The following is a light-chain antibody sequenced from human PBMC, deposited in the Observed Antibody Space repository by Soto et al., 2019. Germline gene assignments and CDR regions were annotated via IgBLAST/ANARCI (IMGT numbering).Light chain of an antibody. Sequence: SYELTQPPSVSVSPGQIASITCSGDKLGDKYACWYQQKPGQSPVLVIYQDSKRPSGIPERFSGSNSGNTATLTISGTQAMDEADYYCQAWDSGTVVFGGGTKLTVL. V-gene: IGLV3-1*01. CDR2: QDS. CDR3: QAWDSGTVV. J-gene: IGLJ2*01. CDR1: KLGDKY.